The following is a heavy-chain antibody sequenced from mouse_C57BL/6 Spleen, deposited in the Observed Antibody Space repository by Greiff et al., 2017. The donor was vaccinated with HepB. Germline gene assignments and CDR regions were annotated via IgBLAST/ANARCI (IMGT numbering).Heavy chain of an antibody. CDR1: GFTFSDYG. Sequence: EVMLVESGGGLVKPGGSLKLSCAASGFTFSDYGMHWVRQAPEKGLEWVAYISSGSSTIYYAATVKGRFTISRDNAKNTLFLQMTSLRSEDTAMYYCARPRSFDVWGTGTTVTVSS. J-gene: IGHJ1*03. CDR2: ISSGSSTI. CDR3: ARPRSFDV. V-gene: IGHV5-17*01.